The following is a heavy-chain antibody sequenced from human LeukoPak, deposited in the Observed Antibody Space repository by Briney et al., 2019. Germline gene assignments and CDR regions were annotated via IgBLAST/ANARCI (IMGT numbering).Heavy chain of an antibody. D-gene: IGHD2-2*01. J-gene: IGHJ3*02. CDR2: IYTTGTT. Sequence: PSETLSLTCTVSGVSISNHFWGWIRQPPGKGLEWIGYIYTTGTTKYNPSLKSRVTISEDTSKNQFSLKLSSVTATDTAVYYCARRQGYCTSTTCPGVFDICGQGTMVTVSS. V-gene: IGHV4-4*09. CDR3: ARRQGYCTSTTCPGVFDI. CDR1: GVSISNHF.